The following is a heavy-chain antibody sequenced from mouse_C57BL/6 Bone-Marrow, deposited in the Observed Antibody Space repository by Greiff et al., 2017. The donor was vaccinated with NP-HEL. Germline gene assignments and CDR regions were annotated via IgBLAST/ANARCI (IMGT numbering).Heavy chain of an antibody. CDR2: IDPSDSYT. J-gene: IGHJ4*01. V-gene: IGHV1-50*01. CDR3: APYDYGSMDY. Sequence: QQSCKASGYTFTSYWMQWVKQRPGQGLEWIGEIDPSDSYTNYNQKFKGKATLTVDTSSSTAYMQLSSLTSEDSAVYYCAPYDYGSMDYWGQGTSVTVSS. D-gene: IGHD2-4*01. CDR1: GYTFTSYW.